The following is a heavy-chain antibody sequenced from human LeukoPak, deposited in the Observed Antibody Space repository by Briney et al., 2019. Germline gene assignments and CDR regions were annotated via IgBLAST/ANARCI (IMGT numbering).Heavy chain of an antibody. D-gene: IGHD2-15*01. CDR3: ASVGVVADYGLDV. CDR2: INPNTGAT. Sequence: GASVKVSCKASGYTLTGHYLHWVRQAPGQGLEWMGWINPNTGATTYAQRFQGRVTLTRDTSISTAYMDLSRLRPDDTAVYYCASVGVVADYGLDVWGQGTTVTVFS. J-gene: IGHJ6*02. V-gene: IGHV1-2*02. CDR1: GYTLTGHY.